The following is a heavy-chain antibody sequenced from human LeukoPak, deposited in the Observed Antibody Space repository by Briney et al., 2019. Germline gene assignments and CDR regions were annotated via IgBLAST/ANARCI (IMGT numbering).Heavy chain of an antibody. CDR2: INDDGSST. J-gene: IGHJ4*02. CDR1: GFTFSTSW. Sequence: GGSLRLSCAASGFTFSTSWMHWVRQAPGKGLVWVSRINDDGSSTAYADSVKGRFTISRDNAKNTLYLEVNGLRAEDTAVYYCARALGSPLDYWGQGTLVTASS. CDR3: ARALGSPLDY. V-gene: IGHV3-74*01. D-gene: IGHD1-26*01.